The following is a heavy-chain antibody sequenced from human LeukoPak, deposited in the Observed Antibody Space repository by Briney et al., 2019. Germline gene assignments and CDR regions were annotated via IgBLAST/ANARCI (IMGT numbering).Heavy chain of an antibody. J-gene: IGHJ3*02. CDR3: ARRTYGSSGYYYVWAFDI. CDR1: GGSFSGYY. CDR2: INHSGST. Sequence: SETLSLTCAVYGGSFSGYYWSWIRQPPGKGLEWIGEINHSGSTNYNPSLKSRVTISVDTSKNQFSLKLSSVTAADTAVYYCARRTYGSSGYYYVWAFDIWGQGTMVTVSS. D-gene: IGHD3-22*01. V-gene: IGHV4-34*01.